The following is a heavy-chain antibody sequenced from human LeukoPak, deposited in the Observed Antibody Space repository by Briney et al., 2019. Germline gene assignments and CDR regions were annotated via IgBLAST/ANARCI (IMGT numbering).Heavy chain of an antibody. J-gene: IGHJ3*02. CDR2: ISSSRSYI. CDR3: ARDGYGRYFDIDAFDI. Sequence: GGSLRLSCAASGFTFSSYSMNWVRQAPGKGLEWVSSISSSRSYIYYADSVKGRFTISRDNAKNSLYLQMNSLRAEDTAVYYCARDGYGRYFDIDAFDIWGQGTMVTVSS. D-gene: IGHD3-9*01. CDR1: GFTFSSYS. V-gene: IGHV3-21*01.